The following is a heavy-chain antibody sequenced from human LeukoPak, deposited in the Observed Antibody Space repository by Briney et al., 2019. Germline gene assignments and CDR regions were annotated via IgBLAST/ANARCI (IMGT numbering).Heavy chain of an antibody. Sequence: GESLRLSCAASGFTFSSYAMHWVRQAPGKGLEYVSAISSNGGSTYYANSVKGRFTISRDNSKNTLYLQMGSLRVDDMAVYYCARGGLGYYGSGSPGDVWGKGTRVTVSS. CDR1: GFTFSSYA. CDR3: ARGGLGYYGSGSPGDV. CDR2: ISSNGGST. V-gene: IGHV3-64*01. J-gene: IGHJ6*04. D-gene: IGHD3-10*01.